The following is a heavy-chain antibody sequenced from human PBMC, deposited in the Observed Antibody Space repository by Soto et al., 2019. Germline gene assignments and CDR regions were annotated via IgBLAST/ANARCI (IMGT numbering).Heavy chain of an antibody. CDR3: ASCYGDYEFPCEY. Sequence: VRLSCAGSGFTFTDYSMIWVRQAPGEGLEWISYMSSTSNIAYYVDSVNGRFTTSRDNDKNSLYLQMNSLRDEDTAVYYCASCYGDYEFPCEYWGQGTLVTVSS. CDR2: MSSTSNIA. D-gene: IGHD4-17*01. J-gene: IGHJ4*02. V-gene: IGHV3-48*02. CDR1: GFTFTDYS.